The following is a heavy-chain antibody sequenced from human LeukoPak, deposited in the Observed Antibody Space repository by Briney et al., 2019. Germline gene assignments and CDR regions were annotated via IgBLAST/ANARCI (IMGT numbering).Heavy chain of an antibody. CDR2: IYYSGST. J-gene: IGHJ4*02. CDR3: ARRGTYYYDSSGYYYV. V-gene: IGHV4-38-2*01. D-gene: IGHD3-22*01. Sequence: PSETLSLTCAVSGYSISSGYYWGWIRQPPGKGLEWIGSIYYSGSTYYNPSLKSRVTISVDTSKNQFSLKLSSVTAADTAVYYCARRGTYYYDSSGYYYVWGQGTLVTVSS. CDR1: GYSISSGYY.